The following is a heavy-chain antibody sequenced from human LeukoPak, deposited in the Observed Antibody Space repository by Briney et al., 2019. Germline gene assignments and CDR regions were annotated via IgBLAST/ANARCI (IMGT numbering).Heavy chain of an antibody. V-gene: IGHV1-69*05. CDR2: IIPIFGTA. D-gene: IGHD6-6*01. CDR3: ARGAYSSSTLSYFDY. CDR1: GGTFSSYA. J-gene: IGHJ4*02. Sequence: SVKVSCKASGGTFSSYAISWVRQAPGQGLEWMGGIIPIFGTANYAQKFQGRVTITTDESTSTAYMELSSLRSEDTAVYYCARGAYSSSTLSYFDYWGQGTLVTVSS.